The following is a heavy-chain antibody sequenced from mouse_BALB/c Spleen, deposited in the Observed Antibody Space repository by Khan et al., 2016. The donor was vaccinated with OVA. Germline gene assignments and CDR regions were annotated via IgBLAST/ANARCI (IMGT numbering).Heavy chain of an antibody. Sequence: EVQLLETGGGLVQFGGSRGLSCEGSGFTFSGFWMSWVRQTPGKTLEWIGDINSDGSVINYAPSIQDRFNIFRDNDKSTLYLQMSNVRSEDTATYFCMIYAMDYWGQGTSVTVSS. CDR2: INSDGSVI. V-gene: IGHV11-2*02. CDR1: GFTFSGFW. CDR3: MIYAMDY. J-gene: IGHJ4*01.